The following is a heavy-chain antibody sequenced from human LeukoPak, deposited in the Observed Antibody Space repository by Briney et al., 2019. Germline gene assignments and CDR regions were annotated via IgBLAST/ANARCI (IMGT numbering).Heavy chain of an antibody. J-gene: IGHJ4*02. Sequence: ASVKVSCKATGYTFTGYYMHWVRQAPGQGLEWMGWINPNSGGTNFAQEFQGRVTMTRDTSISTAFMDLSSLRSDDTAVYYCARGRDGYNPTPSDCWGQGTLVTVSS. CDR3: ARGRDGYNPTPSDC. CDR1: GYTFTGYY. D-gene: IGHD5-24*01. V-gene: IGHV1-2*02. CDR2: INPNSGGT.